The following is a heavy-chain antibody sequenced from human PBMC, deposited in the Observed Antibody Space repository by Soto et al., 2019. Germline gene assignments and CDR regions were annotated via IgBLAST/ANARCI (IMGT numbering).Heavy chain of an antibody. J-gene: IGHJ5*02. D-gene: IGHD6-6*01. Sequence: KTSETLSLTCTVSGGSMNDYYWSWIRQPPGKGLEWIGYVYYIGRTNYNPSLKGRVTMSLDTSKSQFSLKLGPVTTADTAVYYCASQYLGRSSSSSFDPWGHGTLVTVSS. CDR2: VYYIGRT. V-gene: IGHV4-59*08. CDR1: GGSMNDYY. CDR3: ASQYLGRSSSSSFDP.